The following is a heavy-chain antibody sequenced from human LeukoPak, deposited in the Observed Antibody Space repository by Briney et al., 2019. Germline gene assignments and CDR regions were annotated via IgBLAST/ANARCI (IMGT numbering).Heavy chain of an antibody. J-gene: IGHJ4*02. V-gene: IGHV1-2*02. CDR3: ARVSRGVAASAFDY. CDR2: INPNSGGT. CDR1: GYTFTSYG. Sequence: ASVKVSCKASGYTFTSYGISWVRQAPGQGLEWMGWINPNSGGTNYAQKFQGRVTMTRDTSISTAYMELSRLRSDDTAVYYCARVSRGVAASAFDYWGQGTLVTVSS. D-gene: IGHD6-19*01.